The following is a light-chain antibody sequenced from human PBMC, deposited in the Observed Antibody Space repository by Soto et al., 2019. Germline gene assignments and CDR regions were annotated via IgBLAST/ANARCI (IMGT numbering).Light chain of an antibody. CDR1: QNIGVY. J-gene: IGKJ1*01. CDR3: HQTAANPWT. Sequence: DIQMTQSPSSLSASVGDRVTITCRASQNIGVYLNWYQKKPGKAPKLLIHAASSLHSGVPSTFSGSGSGTDFALTISSLQPEDFATYYCHQTAANPWTCAQGTKV. CDR2: AAS. V-gene: IGKV1-39*01.